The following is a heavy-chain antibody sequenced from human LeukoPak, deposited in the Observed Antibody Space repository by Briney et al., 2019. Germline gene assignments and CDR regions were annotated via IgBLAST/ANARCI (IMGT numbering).Heavy chain of an antibody. CDR2: IGILGDT. Sequence: GGSLRLSCAASGFTFSSYDMHWVRQPTGKGLEWVSGIGILGDTFYLGSVKGRFTISRESAKNSLYLQMNSLRDGDTAVYYCARSVPGGRGWTGSIEFWGHGTLVTVSS. CDR3: ARSVPGGRGWTGSIEF. V-gene: IGHV3-13*01. CDR1: GFTFSSYD. J-gene: IGHJ4*01. D-gene: IGHD6-19*01.